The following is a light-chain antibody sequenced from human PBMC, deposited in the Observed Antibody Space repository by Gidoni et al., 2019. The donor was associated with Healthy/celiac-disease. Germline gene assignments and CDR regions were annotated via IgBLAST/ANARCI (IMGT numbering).Light chain of an antibody. V-gene: IGKV3-20*01. CDR3: QQYGSSPT. J-gene: IGKJ4*01. Sequence: EIVLTQSPGTLSLSPGERATLSCRASQSVSSSYLAWYQQKPGQAPRLLIYGASSRATGIPDRVSGSGSGTDCTLTISRLEPEDFAVYYCQQYGSSPTFGGGTKVEIK. CDR2: GAS. CDR1: QSVSSSY.